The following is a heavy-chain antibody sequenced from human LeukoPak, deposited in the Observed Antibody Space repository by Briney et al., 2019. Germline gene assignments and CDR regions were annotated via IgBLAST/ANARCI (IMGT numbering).Heavy chain of an antibody. V-gene: IGHV4-59*01. D-gene: IGHD3-3*01. CDR1: GASIGSYY. J-gene: IGHJ4*02. CDR3: ARRFLGVEFDY. CDR2: ITNSGST. Sequence: SETLSLTCTVSGASIGSYYWGWIRQPPVKGLEWIGTITNSGSTNFNPSLKSRVTMSLDTSNNQFSLKLSFVTAADTDLYYCARRFLGVEFDYWGQGMLVTVSS.